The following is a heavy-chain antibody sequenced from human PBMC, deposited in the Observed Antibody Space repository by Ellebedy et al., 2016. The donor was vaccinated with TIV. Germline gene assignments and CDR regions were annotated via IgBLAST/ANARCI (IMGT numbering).Heavy chain of an antibody. Sequence: AASVKVSCKASGYTFTSYAMHWVRQAPGQRLEWMGWISAYNGNTNYAQKLQGRVTMTTDTSTSTAYMELRSLRSDDTAVYYCARGLDGSGSYYYYGMDVWGQGTTVTVSS. D-gene: IGHD3-10*01. CDR2: ISAYNGNT. V-gene: IGHV1-18*01. CDR3: ARGLDGSGSYYYYGMDV. CDR1: GYTFTSYA. J-gene: IGHJ6*02.